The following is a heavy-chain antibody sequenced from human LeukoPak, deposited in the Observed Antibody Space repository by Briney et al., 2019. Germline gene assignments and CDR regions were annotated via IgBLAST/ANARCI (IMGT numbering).Heavy chain of an antibody. V-gene: IGHV3-30*18. CDR2: ISYDGSNK. Sequence: GESLRLSCAASGFTFSSYGMHWVRQAPGKGLEWVAVISYDGSNKYYADSVKGRFTISRDNSKNALYLQMNSLRAEDTAVYYCAKEGGKYCSSTSCQGDYWGQGTLVTVSS. CDR1: GFTFSSYG. J-gene: IGHJ4*02. D-gene: IGHD2-2*01. CDR3: AKEGGKYCSSTSCQGDY.